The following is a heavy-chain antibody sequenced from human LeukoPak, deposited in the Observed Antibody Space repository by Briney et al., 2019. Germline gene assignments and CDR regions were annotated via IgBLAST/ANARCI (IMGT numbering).Heavy chain of an antibody. CDR2: INHSGST. Sequence: SETLSLTCAVYGGSFSGYYWSWIRQPPGKGLEWTGEINHSGSTNYNPSLKSRVTISVDTSKNQFSLKLSSVTAADTAVYYCARLIAAAGDVWGQGTMVTVSS. D-gene: IGHD6-13*01. J-gene: IGHJ3*01. CDR3: ARLIAAAGDV. V-gene: IGHV4-34*01. CDR1: GGSFSGYY.